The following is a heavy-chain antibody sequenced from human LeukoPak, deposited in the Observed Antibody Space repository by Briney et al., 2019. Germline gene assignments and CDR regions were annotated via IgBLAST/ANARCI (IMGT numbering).Heavy chain of an antibody. CDR2: ISYDGSNK. D-gene: IGHD6-19*01. J-gene: IGHJ5*02. V-gene: IGHV3-30-3*01. CDR3: ASRVYSSGWYPP. Sequence: GGSLRLSCAASGFTFSSYAMHWVRQAPGKGLEWVAVISYDGSNKYYADSVKGRFTISRDNSKNTLYLQMNSLRAEDTAVHYCASRVYSSGWYPPWGQGTLVTVSS. CDR1: GFTFSSYA.